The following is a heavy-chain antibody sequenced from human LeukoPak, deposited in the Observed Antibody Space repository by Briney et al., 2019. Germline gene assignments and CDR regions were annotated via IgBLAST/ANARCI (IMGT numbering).Heavy chain of an antibody. V-gene: IGHV4-4*07. CDR1: GGSISSYY. D-gene: IGHD2-8*01. J-gene: IGHJ4*02. CDR2: IYTSGST. Sequence: PSETLSLTCTVSGGSISSYYWSWIRQPAGKGLEWIGRIYTSGSTNYNPSLKRRVTMSVDTSKNQFSLKLSSVTAADTAVYYCARNGVGNQLYYFDYWGQGTLVTVSS. CDR3: ARNGVGNQLYYFDY.